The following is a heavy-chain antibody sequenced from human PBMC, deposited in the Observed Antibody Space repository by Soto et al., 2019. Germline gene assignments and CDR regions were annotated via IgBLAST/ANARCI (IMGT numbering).Heavy chain of an antibody. Sequence: GGSLRLSCAASGFTASSNYMSWVRQAPGKGLEWVSVIYSGGSTYYAESVKGRFTISRDNYKNTLYLQMNSLRAEDTAVYYCARVTVSGYYRTDAFDIWGQGTMVTVS. CDR1: GFTASSNY. D-gene: IGHD3-22*01. V-gene: IGHV3-53*01. CDR3: ARVTVSGYYRTDAFDI. CDR2: IYSGGST. J-gene: IGHJ3*02.